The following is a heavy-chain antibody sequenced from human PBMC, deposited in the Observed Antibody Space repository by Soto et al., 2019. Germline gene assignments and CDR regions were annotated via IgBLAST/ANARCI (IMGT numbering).Heavy chain of an antibody. D-gene: IGHD3-10*01. Sequence: PSETLSLTCTVSGGSISSYYWSWIRQPPGKGLEWIGYIYYSGSTNYNPSLKSRVTISVDTSKNQFSLKLSSVTAADTAVYYCARGFPMVRGGGWFDPWGQGTLVTVSS. CDR2: IYYSGST. CDR1: GGSISSYY. CDR3: ARGFPMVRGGGWFDP. J-gene: IGHJ5*02. V-gene: IGHV4-59*01.